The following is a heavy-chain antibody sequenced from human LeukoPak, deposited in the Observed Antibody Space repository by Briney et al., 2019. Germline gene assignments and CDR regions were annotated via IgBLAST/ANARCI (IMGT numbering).Heavy chain of an antibody. CDR1: GFTLSSYW. J-gene: IGHJ4*02. D-gene: IGHD1-26*01. CDR3: ARPFSGSLYYFDY. Sequence: GGSLRLSCAASGFTLSSYWMSWVRQAPGKGLEWVANIKQDGSEMYYVDSVKGRFTISRDNAKNSLYLQMNSLRAEDTAVYYCARPFSGSLYYFDYWGQGTLVTVSS. V-gene: IGHV3-7*01. CDR2: IKQDGSEM.